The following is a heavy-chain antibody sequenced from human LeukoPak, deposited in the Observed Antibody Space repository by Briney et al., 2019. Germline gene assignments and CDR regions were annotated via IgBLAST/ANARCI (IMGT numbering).Heavy chain of an antibody. D-gene: IGHD3-10*01. Sequence: SETLSPTCTVSGVSISSYYLSWIRQPPGKGLEWVWYIYYSGSTNYNPSPKSRVTISLDTSKNQSSLKLSSVTAADTAVYYCARSPLSFGEFSDASDIWGQGTMVTVSS. CDR3: ARSPLSFGEFSDASDI. V-gene: IGHV4-59*12. CDR2: IYYSGST. CDR1: GVSISSYY. J-gene: IGHJ3*02.